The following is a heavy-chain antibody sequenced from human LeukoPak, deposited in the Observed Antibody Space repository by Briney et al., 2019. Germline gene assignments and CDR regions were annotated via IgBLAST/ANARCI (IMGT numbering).Heavy chain of an antibody. CDR3: ARDPAWGAIDY. D-gene: IGHD7-27*01. V-gene: IGHV3-7*01. Sequence: GGSLRLSCAVSGFSIRSSWMSWVRQTPGKGLEWVADMNEDGSGTYYEDSVKGRFTVSRDNAKNSLYLQMSSLRAEDTAVYYCARDPAWGAIDYWGQGTLVTVSS. CDR2: MNEDGSGT. J-gene: IGHJ4*02. CDR1: GFSIRSSW.